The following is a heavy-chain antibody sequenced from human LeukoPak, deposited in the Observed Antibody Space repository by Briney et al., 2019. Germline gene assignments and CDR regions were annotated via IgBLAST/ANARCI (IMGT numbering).Heavy chain of an antibody. CDR3: ARGAHSSVWEYFFYYMDV. CDR2: IKHDGSEK. Sequence: PGGSLRLSCVASGFTFSSYWMSWVRQAPGKGLEWVANIKHDGSEKYSVDSAKGRFTISRDNAKNSLYLQMNSLRAEDTAVYYCARGAHSSVWEYFFYYMDVWGKGTTVIVSS. V-gene: IGHV3-7*04. J-gene: IGHJ6*03. D-gene: IGHD5/OR15-5a*01. CDR1: GFTFSSYW.